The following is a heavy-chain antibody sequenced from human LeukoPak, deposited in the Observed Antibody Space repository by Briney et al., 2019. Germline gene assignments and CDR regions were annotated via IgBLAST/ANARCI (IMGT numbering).Heavy chain of an antibody. Sequence: ASVKVSCKASGYTFTGYYMHWLRQAPGQGREWMGWINPNSGGTNYAQKFQGRVTMTRDTSISTAYMELSRLRSDDTAVYYCARQRNYGYYYYGMDVWGQGTTVTVSS. CDR2: INPNSGGT. D-gene: IGHD4-17*01. V-gene: IGHV1-2*02. J-gene: IGHJ6*02. CDR3: ARQRNYGYYYYGMDV. CDR1: GYTFTGYY.